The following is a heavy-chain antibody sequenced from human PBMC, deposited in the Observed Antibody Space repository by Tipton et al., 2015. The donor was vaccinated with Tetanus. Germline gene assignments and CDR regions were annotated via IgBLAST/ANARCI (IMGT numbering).Heavy chain of an antibody. CDR2: TYYRSKWNN. Sequence: GLVKPSQTLSLTCAISGDSVSSNSAAWNWIRQSPSRGLEWLGRTYYRSKWNNEYAVSVKSRLTINPDTSKNQVSLQLNSVTPDDTAVYYCARGERGAFYIWGQGTSVTVSS. CDR1: GDSVSSNSAA. CDR3: ARGERGAFYI. J-gene: IGHJ3*02. V-gene: IGHV6-1*01.